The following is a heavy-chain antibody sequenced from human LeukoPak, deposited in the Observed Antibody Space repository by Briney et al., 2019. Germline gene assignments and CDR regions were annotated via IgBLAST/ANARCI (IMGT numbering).Heavy chain of an antibody. CDR3: ARDREGSRDAFDI. CDR1: GFTFSRYW. J-gene: IGHJ3*02. V-gene: IGHV3-7*01. D-gene: IGHD1-26*01. CDR2: IKQDGSEK. Sequence: GSLRLSCAASGFTFSRYWMSWVRQAPGKGPELVANIKQDGSEKYYGDSVKGRFTISRDNAKNSLYLQMNSPRAEDTAVYYCARDREGSRDAFDIWGQGTMVTASS.